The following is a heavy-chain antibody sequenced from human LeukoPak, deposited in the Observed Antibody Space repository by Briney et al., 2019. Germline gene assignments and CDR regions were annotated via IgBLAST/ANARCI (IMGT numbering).Heavy chain of an antibody. Sequence: GGSLRLSCAASGFTFSSYSMNWVRQAPGKGLEWVSSISSSSSYIYYADSVKGRFTVSRDNAKNSLYLQMNSLRAEDTAVYYCARGGTAAGHRDYFDYWGQGTLVTVSS. V-gene: IGHV3-21*01. CDR3: ARGGTAAGHRDYFDY. CDR2: ISSSSSYI. D-gene: IGHD6-13*01. CDR1: GFTFSSYS. J-gene: IGHJ4*02.